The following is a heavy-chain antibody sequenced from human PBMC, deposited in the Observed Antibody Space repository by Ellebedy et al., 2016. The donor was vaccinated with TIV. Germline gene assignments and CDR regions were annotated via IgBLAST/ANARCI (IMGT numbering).Heavy chain of an antibody. Sequence: AASVKVSCKASGGTFSSYAISWVRQAPGQGLEWMGGIIPIFGTANYAQKFQGRVTITADESTSTAYMELSSLRSEDTAVYYCARESETTNWFDPWGQGTLVTVSS. J-gene: IGHJ5*02. CDR1: GGTFSSYA. V-gene: IGHV1-69*13. CDR2: IIPIFGTA. D-gene: IGHD1-14*01. CDR3: ARESETTNWFDP.